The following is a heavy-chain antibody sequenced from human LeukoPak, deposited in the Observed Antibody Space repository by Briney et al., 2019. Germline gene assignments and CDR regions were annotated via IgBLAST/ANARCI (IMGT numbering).Heavy chain of an antibody. D-gene: IGHD4-17*01. CDR3: ARAGDYGDYDWFDP. J-gene: IGHJ5*02. CDR2: INAGNGNT. V-gene: IGHV1-3*01. Sequence: PGVSVKVSCKASGYTFTSYAMHWVRQAPGQRLEWMGWINAGNGNTKYSQKFQGRVTITRDTSASTAYMELSSLRSEDTAVYYCARAGDYGDYDWFDPWGQGTLVTVSS. CDR1: GYTFTSYA.